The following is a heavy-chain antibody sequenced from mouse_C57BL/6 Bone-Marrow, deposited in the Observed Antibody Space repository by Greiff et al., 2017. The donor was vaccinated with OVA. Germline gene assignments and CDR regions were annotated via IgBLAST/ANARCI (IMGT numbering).Heavy chain of an antibody. CDR1: GFSLTNYG. Sequence: VQGVESGPGLVAPSQSLSITCTVSGFSLTNYGLHWLRQPPGKGLEWLVVIWSDGSTTYNSALKSSLSISKDNSKSQVFLKMNRLQTDDTAMYYCARLEGGSWFAYWGQGTLVTVSA. V-gene: IGHV2-6*03. J-gene: IGHJ3*01. CDR3: ARLEGGSWFAY. CDR2: IWSDGST.